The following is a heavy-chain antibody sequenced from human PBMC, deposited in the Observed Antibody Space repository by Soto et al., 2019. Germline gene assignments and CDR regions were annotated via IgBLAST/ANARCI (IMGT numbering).Heavy chain of an antibody. V-gene: IGHV3-74*01. Sequence: GGSLRLSCAASGFTFRSYWMHWVRQAPGKGLVWVSRINSDGSSTSYADSVKGRFTISRDNAKNTLYLQMNSLRAEDTAVYYCARDEAAQYYFDYWGQGTLVTVSS. D-gene: IGHD6-13*01. CDR3: ARDEAAQYYFDY. CDR2: INSDGSST. CDR1: GFTFRSYW. J-gene: IGHJ4*02.